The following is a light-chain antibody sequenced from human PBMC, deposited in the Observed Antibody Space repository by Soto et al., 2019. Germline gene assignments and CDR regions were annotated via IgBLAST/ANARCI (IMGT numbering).Light chain of an antibody. CDR3: AAWDDSLNGYV. J-gene: IGLJ1*01. CDR2: SNN. CDR1: SSHIGSNT. Sequence: LTQPPSATGTPGGGATISCSGNSSHIGSNTVNWYQQLPGTAPKLLIYSNNQRPSGVPDRFSGSKSGTSASLAISGLQSEDEADYYCAAWDDSLNGYVFGTGTKVTVL. V-gene: IGLV1-44*01.